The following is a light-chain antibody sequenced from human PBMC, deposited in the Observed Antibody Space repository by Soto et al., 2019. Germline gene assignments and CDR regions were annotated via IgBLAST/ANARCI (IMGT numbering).Light chain of an antibody. J-gene: IGKJ1*01. CDR2: GAS. Sequence: IVWTQSPGTLYLSPGERATLSCRASQSVSSSYLAWSHQKPCQAPRLLIYGASSRATGIPDRFSGSGSGTDFTLTISRLEHEDFAVYYCQQYGNSPWTFGQGTKVEIK. CDR1: QSVSSSY. V-gene: IGKV3-20*01. CDR3: QQYGNSPWT.